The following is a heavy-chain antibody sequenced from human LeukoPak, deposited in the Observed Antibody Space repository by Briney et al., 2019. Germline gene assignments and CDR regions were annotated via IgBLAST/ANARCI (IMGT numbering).Heavy chain of an antibody. V-gene: IGHV4-39*07. J-gene: IGHJ6*02. CDR3: APGDYYYGMDV. D-gene: IGHD3-10*01. Sequence: SETLSLTCTVSGGSISSGDYYWSWIRQPPGKGLEWIGEINHSGSTNYNPSLKSRVTISVDTSKNQFSLKLSSVTAADTAVYYCAPGDYYYGMDVWGQGTTVTVSS. CDR1: GGSISSGDYY. CDR2: INHSGST.